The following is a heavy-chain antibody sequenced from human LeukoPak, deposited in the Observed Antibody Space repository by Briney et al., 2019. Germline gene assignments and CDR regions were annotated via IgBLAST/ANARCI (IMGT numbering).Heavy chain of an antibody. CDR1: GYTFTGYY. CDR2: INPNSGGT. CDR3: ARDAGGYSYLYYYYYMDV. D-gene: IGHD5-18*01. V-gene: IGHV1-2*02. Sequence: ASVKVSCKASGYTFTGYYMHWVRQAPGQGLEWMGWINPNSGGTNYAQKFQGRVTMTRDTSISTAYMELSRLRSDDTAVYYCARDAGGYSYLYYYYYMDVWGKGTTVTVSS. J-gene: IGHJ6*03.